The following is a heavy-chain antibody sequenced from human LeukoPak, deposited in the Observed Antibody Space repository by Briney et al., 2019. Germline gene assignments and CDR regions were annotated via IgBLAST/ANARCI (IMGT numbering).Heavy chain of an antibody. D-gene: IGHD6-13*01. Sequence: AGGSLRRSCAVSGFTFSSYEMNWVRQAPGKGLEWVSYISSSGRTIYYADSVKGRFTISRDSAKNSLYLQMDSLRVEDTAVYYCARRAIAEGFDYWGQGTLVTVSS. J-gene: IGHJ4*02. CDR3: ARRAIAEGFDY. CDR1: GFTFSSYE. V-gene: IGHV3-48*03. CDR2: ISSSGRTI.